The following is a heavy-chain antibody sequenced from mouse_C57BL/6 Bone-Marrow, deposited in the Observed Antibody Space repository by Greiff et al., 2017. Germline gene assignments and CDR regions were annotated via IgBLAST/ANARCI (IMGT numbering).Heavy chain of an antibody. CDR1: GYTFTSYW. V-gene: IGHV1-69*01. CDR2: IDPSDSYT. Sequence: VQLQQPGAELVMPGASVKLSCKASGYTFTSYWMHWVKQRPGQGLEWIGEIDPSDSYTNYNQKFKGKSTLTVDKSSSTAYMQLSSLTSEDSAVHYCARSSWFAYWGQGTLVTVSA. J-gene: IGHJ3*01. CDR3: ARSSWFAY.